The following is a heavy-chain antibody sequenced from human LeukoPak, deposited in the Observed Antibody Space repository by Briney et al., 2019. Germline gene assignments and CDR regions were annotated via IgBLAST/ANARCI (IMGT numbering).Heavy chain of an antibody. Sequence: PSQTLSLTCTVSSCSITSGGYYWRWIRQHPGKGLEWIGYIYYSGSTYYNPSLKSRVTISVDTSKNQFSLKLSSVTAADTAVYYCARDYGGNNWFDPWGQGTLVTVSS. CDR1: SCSITSGGYY. CDR3: ARDYGGNNWFDP. V-gene: IGHV4-31*03. J-gene: IGHJ5*02. CDR2: IYYSGST. D-gene: IGHD4-23*01.